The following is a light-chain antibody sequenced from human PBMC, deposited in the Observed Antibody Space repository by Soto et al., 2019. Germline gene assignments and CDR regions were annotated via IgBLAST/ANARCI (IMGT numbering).Light chain of an antibody. CDR1: QTISSW. J-gene: IGKJ1*01. V-gene: IGKV1-5*03. CDR2: KAS. CDR3: QHYNSYSEA. Sequence: DIQMTQSPSTLSGSVGDRVTITCRASQTISSWLAWYQQKPGKAPKLLIYKASTLKSGVPSMISGSGSGTEFTLTISSLQPDDFATYYCQHYNSYSEAFGQGTKVELK.